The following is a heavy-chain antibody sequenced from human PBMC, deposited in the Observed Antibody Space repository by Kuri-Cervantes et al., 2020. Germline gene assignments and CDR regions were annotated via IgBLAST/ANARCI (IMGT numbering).Heavy chain of an antibody. D-gene: IGHD5-12*01. Sequence: GGSLRLSCSGSGFTFSSCWMSWVRQAPGKGLEWVANINPDGSEMYYVDSVKGRFTISRDNAKNSLYLQMNSLRAEDTAVYYCAKDRDSGYDSAGDYWGQGTLVTVSS. CDR3: AKDRDSGYDSAGDY. V-gene: IGHV3-7*01. J-gene: IGHJ4*02. CDR1: GFTFSSCW. CDR2: INPDGSEM.